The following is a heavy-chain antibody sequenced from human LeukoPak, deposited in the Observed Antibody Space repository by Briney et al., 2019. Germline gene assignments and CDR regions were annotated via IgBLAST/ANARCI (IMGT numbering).Heavy chain of an antibody. Sequence: PGGSLRLSCTAYGFTFSGYSMNWIRQAPGKGLEWVSSFGTRSTSIYHAGSVKGRFAISRDNAKNSLYLQMNSLRAEDTALYYCAREVSEGSDFWGQGTLVTVSS. CDR3: AREVSEGSDF. V-gene: IGHV3-21*01. CDR2: FGTRSTSI. CDR1: GFTFSGYS. J-gene: IGHJ4*02. D-gene: IGHD3-22*01.